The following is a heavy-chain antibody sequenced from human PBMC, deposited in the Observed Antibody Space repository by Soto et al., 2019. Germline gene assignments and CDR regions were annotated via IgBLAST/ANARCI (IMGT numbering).Heavy chain of an antibody. D-gene: IGHD2-2*01. J-gene: IGHJ5*02. V-gene: IGHV4-30-4*01. Sequence: SETLSLTCSVSGDYIHVGGYYWTWIRQRPGKGLEWMGYIYYTGKTYYNPSLESRLTMSVDRSKDQFSLRLTSVTAADTAVYFCGRDLTSNANCIDPWGQGALVTSPQ. CDR2: IYYTGKT. CDR1: GDYIHVGGYY. CDR3: GRDLTSNANCIDP.